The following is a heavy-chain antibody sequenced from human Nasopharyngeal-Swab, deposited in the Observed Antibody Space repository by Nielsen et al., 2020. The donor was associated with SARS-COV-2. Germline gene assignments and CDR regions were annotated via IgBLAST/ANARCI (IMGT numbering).Heavy chain of an antibody. CDR2: ISGDGGST. D-gene: IGHD1-26*01. Sequence: GGSLRLSCAASGFTFDDYAMHWVRQAPGKGLEWVSPISGDGGSTYYADSAKGRFTISRDNSKNSLYLQMNSLRTGDTALYYCAKDSEVGATWGAFDIWGQGTMVTVSS. CDR3: AKDSEVGATWGAFDI. V-gene: IGHV3-43*02. J-gene: IGHJ3*02. CDR1: GFTFDDYA.